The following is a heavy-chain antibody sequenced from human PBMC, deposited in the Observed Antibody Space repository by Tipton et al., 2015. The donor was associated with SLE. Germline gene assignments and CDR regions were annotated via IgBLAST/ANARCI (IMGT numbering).Heavy chain of an antibody. D-gene: IGHD7-27*01. Sequence: TLSLTCAVYGGSFSGYYWSWIRQPPGKGLEWIGEINNSGSTNYNPSLKSRVTISVDTSKNQFSLKLSPVTAADTAVYYCAREGGLGMAEYWGQGTLVTVSS. CDR1: GGSFSGYY. CDR2: INNSGST. J-gene: IGHJ4*02. V-gene: IGHV4-34*01. CDR3: AREGGLGMAEY.